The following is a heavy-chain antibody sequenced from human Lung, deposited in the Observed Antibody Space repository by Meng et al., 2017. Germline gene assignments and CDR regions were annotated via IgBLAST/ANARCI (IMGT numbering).Heavy chain of an antibody. CDR2: ISSSSA. CDR1: GFTFSSYS. Sequence: ELQLVESGGGLVKPGVSLSPSCAASGFTFSSYSMNWVRQAPGKGLEWVSSISSSSAYADSVKGRFTISRDNAKNSLYLQMNSLRAEDTAVYYCARGRVVVAATPSDYWGQGTLVTVSS. J-gene: IGHJ4*02. D-gene: IGHD2-15*01. V-gene: IGHV3-21*01. CDR3: ARGRVVVAATPSDY.